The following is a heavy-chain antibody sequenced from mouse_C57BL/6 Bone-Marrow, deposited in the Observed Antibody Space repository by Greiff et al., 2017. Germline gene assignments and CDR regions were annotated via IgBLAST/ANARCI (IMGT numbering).Heavy chain of an antibody. CDR1: GFTFSSYG. J-gene: IGHJ4*01. CDR3: ARQTYYYAMDY. V-gene: IGHV5-6*01. CDR2: ISSGGSYT. Sequence: EVKLVESGGDLVKPGGSLKLSCAASGFTFSSYGMSWVRQTPDKRLEWVATISSGGSYTYYPDSVKGRFTISRDNAKNTLYLQMSSLKSEDTAMXYCARQTYYYAMDYWGQGTSVTVSS.